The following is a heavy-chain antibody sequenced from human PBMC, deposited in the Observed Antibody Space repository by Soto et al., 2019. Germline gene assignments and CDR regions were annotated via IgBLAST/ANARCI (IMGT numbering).Heavy chain of an antibody. D-gene: IGHD3-10*01. J-gene: IGHJ4*02. CDR2: IKQDGSEK. CDR1: GFTFSIYW. CDR3: ARLYYASHFDY. V-gene: IGHV3-7*01. Sequence: GGSLRLSCAASGFTFSIYWMSWVRQAPGKGLEWVANIKQDGSEKYYVDSVKGRFTISRDNAKNSLYLQMNSLRAEDTAVYYCARLYYASHFDYWGQGTLVTVSS.